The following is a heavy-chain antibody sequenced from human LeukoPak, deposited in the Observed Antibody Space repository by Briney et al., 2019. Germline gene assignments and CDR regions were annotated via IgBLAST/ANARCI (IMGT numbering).Heavy chain of an antibody. CDR3: AKDPERDGYNSLDY. CDR2: ISWDGGST. Sequence: GGSLRLSCAASGFTFNDYTMHWVRQAPGKGLEWVSLISWDGGSTYYADSVKGRFTISRDNSKNSLYLQMNSLRTEDTALYYCAKDPERDGYNSLDYWGQGTLVTVSS. J-gene: IGHJ4*02. CDR1: GFTFNDYT. D-gene: IGHD5-24*01. V-gene: IGHV3-43*01.